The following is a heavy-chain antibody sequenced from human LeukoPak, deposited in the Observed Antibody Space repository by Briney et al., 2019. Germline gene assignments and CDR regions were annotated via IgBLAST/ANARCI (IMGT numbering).Heavy chain of an antibody. CDR1: GGSISSYY. J-gene: IGHJ3*02. Sequence: SETLSLTCTVSGGSISSYYWSWIRQPAGKGLEWIGRIYTSGSTNYNPSLKSRVTISVDTSKNHFSLKLNSVTAADTAVYYCARHLGAQSLIAFDIWGQGTMVTVSS. CDR3: ARHLGAQSLIAFDI. CDR2: IYTSGST. D-gene: IGHD3-16*01. V-gene: IGHV4-4*07.